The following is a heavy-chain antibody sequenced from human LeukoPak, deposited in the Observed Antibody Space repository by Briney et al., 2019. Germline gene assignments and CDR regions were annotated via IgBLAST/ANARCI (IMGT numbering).Heavy chain of an antibody. D-gene: IGHD6-13*01. CDR2: IYYSGST. V-gene: IGHV4-59*01. J-gene: IGHJ4*02. Sequence: SETLSLTCTVSGGSISSYYWSWIRQPPGKGLEWIGYIYYSGSTNYNPSLKSRVTISVGTSKNQFSLKLSSVTAADTAVYYCTRNLGAAAGPLYYWGQGTLVTVSS. CDR1: GGSISSYY. CDR3: TRNLGAAAGPLYY.